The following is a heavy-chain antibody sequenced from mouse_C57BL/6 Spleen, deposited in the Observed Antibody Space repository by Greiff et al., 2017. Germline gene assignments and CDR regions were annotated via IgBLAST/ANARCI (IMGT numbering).Heavy chain of an antibody. CDR3: ARSGDSSGAWFAY. CDR1: GYAFSSSW. V-gene: IGHV1-82*01. CDR2: IYPGDGDT. J-gene: IGHJ3*01. Sequence: VKLQESGPELVKPGASVKISCKASGYAFSSSWMNWVKQRPGKGLEWIGRIYPGDGDTNYNGKFKGKATLTADKSSSTAYMQLSSLTSEDSAVYFCARSGDSSGAWFAYWGQGTLVTVSA. D-gene: IGHD3-2*02.